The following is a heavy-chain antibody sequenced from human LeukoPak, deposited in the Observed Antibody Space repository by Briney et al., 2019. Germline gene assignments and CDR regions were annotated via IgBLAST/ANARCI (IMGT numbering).Heavy chain of an antibody. V-gene: IGHV3-48*01. J-gene: IGHJ4*02. Sequence: GGSLRLSCAASGFTFSSYSMNWVRQAPGKGLEWVSYISSSSGTIYYADSVKGRFTISRDNAENSLYLQMSSLRAEDTAVYYCARGGLRGDYWGQGTLVTVSS. D-gene: IGHD4-17*01. CDR3: ARGGLRGDY. CDR1: GFTFSSYS. CDR2: ISSSSGTI.